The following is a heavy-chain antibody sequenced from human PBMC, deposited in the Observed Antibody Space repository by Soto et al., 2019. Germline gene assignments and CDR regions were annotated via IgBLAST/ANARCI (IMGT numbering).Heavy chain of an antibody. CDR3: EKDPVVVVTTDAFDI. J-gene: IGHJ3*02. CDR1: GFTFSSYG. D-gene: IGHD2-21*02. Sequence: QVQLVESGGGVVQPGRSLRLSCAASGFTFSSYGMHWVRQAPGKGLEWVAVISYDGSNKYYADSVKGRFTISRDNSKNTLYLQMNSLRAEDTAVYYCEKDPVVVVTTDAFDIWGQGTMVTVSS. V-gene: IGHV3-30*18. CDR2: ISYDGSNK.